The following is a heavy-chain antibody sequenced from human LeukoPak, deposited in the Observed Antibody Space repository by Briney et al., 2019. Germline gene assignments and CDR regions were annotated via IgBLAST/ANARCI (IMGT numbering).Heavy chain of an antibody. CDR2: VLYDGETK. D-gene: IGHD2/OR15-2a*01. CDR1: GFIFSNYA. V-gene: IGHV3-30*04. Sequence: GGSLRLSCAASGFIFSNYALHWVRQAPGKGLEWVAVVLYDGETKYYADSVKGRFTISRDNAKNSLYLQMNSLRAEDTAVYYCARNSNRYMDVWGKGTTVTVSS. J-gene: IGHJ6*03. CDR3: ARNSNRYMDV.